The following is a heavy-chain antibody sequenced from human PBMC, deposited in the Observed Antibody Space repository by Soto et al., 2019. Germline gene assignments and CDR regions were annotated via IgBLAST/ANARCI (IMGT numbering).Heavy chain of an antibody. J-gene: IGHJ6*02. Sequence: RSLTCAVYGGSFSGYYWSWIRQPPGKGLEWIGEINHSGSTNYNPSLKSRVTISVDTSKNQFSLKLSSVTAADTAVYYCARGLVRLRGPYYYYGMDVWGQGTTVTVSS. CDR1: GGSFSGYY. D-gene: IGHD2-15*01. CDR3: ARGLVRLRGPYYYYGMDV. V-gene: IGHV4-34*01. CDR2: INHSGST.